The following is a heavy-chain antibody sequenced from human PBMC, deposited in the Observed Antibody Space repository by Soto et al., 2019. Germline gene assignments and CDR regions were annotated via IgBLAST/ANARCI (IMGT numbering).Heavy chain of an antibody. CDR1: GYTFTGYY. CDR2: INPNSGGT. CDR3: ARDSDYGDYSDAFDI. J-gene: IGHJ3*02. V-gene: IGHV1-2*04. Sequence: QVQLVQSGAEVKKPGASVKVSCKASGYTFTGYYMHWVRQAPGQGLEWMGGINPNSGGTNYAQKFQGWVTMTRDTSISTAYMELSRLRSDDTAVYYCARDSDYGDYSDAFDIWGQGTMVTVSS. D-gene: IGHD4-17*01.